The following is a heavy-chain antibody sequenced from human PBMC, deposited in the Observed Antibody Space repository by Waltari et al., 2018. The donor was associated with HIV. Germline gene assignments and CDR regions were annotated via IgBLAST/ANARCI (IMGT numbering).Heavy chain of an antibody. Sequence: EVQLLESGGGLVQPGGSLRLSCAASGFTFSSYAMSWVRQAPGKGLAWVSAISGSGGSTYYADSVKGRFTISRDNSKNTLYLQMNSLRAEDTAVYYCAKDPMDIVATINYYGMDVWGQGTTVTVSS. CDR1: GFTFSSYA. CDR2: ISGSGGST. CDR3: AKDPMDIVATINYYGMDV. V-gene: IGHV3-23*01. J-gene: IGHJ6*02. D-gene: IGHD5-12*01.